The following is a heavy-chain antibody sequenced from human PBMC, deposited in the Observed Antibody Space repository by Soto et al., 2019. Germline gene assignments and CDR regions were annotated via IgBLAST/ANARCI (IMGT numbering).Heavy chain of an antibody. CDR2: IYYSGRT. J-gene: IGHJ4*02. CDR1: GGSVRSGSFY. Sequence: QVQLQESGPGRVKPSETLSLTCSVSGGSVRSGSFYWSWIRQPPGKGLEWIGYIYYSGRTSYNPSLQNRATISIDTSKNQFSLNLTSVTAADTAVYYCVRDSTAFLFDYWGQGALVTVSS. D-gene: IGHD2-2*01. V-gene: IGHV4-61*01. CDR3: VRDSTAFLFDY.